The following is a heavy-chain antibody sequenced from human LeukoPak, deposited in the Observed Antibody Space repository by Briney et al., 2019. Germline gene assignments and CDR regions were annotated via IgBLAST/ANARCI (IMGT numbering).Heavy chain of an antibody. J-gene: IGHJ4*02. V-gene: IGHV3-53*01. CDR1: EFTLSSNY. D-gene: IGHD3-16*02. CDR3: ARKSAGYHFDY. Sequence: GGSLRLSCAASEFTLSSNYMSWVRQAPGKGLEWVSVIYGGGSTYYADSVKGRFTISRDNSKNTLYLQMNSLRAEDTAVYYCARKSAGYHFDYWGQGTLVTVSS. CDR2: IYGGGST.